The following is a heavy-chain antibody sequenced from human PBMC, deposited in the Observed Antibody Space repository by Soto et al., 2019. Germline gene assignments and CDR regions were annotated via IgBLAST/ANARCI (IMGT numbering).Heavy chain of an antibody. CDR3: ARDTRGYDSYYYYYMDV. V-gene: IGHV4-59*01. CDR2: IYYSGST. CDR1: GGSISSYY. D-gene: IGHD5-12*01. Sequence: SETLSLTCTVSGGSISSYYWSWIRQPPGKGLEWIGYIYYSGSTNYNPSLKSRVTISVDTSKNQFSLKLSSVTAADTAVYYCARDTRGYDSYYYYYMDVWGKGTTVTVSS. J-gene: IGHJ6*03.